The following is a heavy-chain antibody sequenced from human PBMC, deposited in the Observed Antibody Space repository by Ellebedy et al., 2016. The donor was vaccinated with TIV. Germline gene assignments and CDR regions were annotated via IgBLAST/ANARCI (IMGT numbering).Heavy chain of an antibody. Sequence: GGSLRLXCAASGFTFSSYAMHWVRQAPGKGLEWVAVISYDGSNKYYADSVKGRFTISRDNSKNTLYLQMNSLRAEDTAVYYCAREWLQTQYYYYGMDVWGQGTTVTVSS. D-gene: IGHD5-12*01. J-gene: IGHJ6*02. CDR2: ISYDGSNK. CDR3: AREWLQTQYYYYGMDV. CDR1: GFTFSSYA. V-gene: IGHV3-30-3*01.